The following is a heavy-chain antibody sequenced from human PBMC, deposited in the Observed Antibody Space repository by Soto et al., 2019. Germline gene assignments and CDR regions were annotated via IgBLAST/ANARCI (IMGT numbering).Heavy chain of an antibody. CDR2: ISAYNGNT. D-gene: IGHD3-3*01. CDR3: ARGGVLRFLEWLGGAFDI. Sequence: ASVKVSCKASGYTFTSYGISWVRQAPGQGLEWMGWISAYNGNTNYAQKLQGRVTMTTDTSTSTAYMELRSLRSDDTAVYYCARGGVLRFLEWLGGAFDIWGQGTMVTVSS. V-gene: IGHV1-18*01. CDR1: GYTFTSYG. J-gene: IGHJ3*02.